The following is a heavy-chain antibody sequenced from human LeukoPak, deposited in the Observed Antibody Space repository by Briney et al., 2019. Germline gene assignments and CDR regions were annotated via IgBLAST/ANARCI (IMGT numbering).Heavy chain of an antibody. CDR1: GFTFSDYY. V-gene: IGHV3-11*04. CDR2: ISSSGSTI. CDR3: ARAVSYYDSSGYYY. J-gene: IGHJ4*02. D-gene: IGHD3-22*01. Sequence: GGSLRLSCAASGFTFSDYYMSWIRQAPGKGLEWVSYISSSGSTIYYADSVKGRFTISKDNAKNSLYLQMNSLRAEDTAVYYCARAVSYYDSSGYYYWGQGTLVTVSS.